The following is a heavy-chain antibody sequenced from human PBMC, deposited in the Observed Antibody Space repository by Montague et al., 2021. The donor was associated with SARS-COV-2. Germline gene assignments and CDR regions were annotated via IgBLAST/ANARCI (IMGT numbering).Heavy chain of an antibody. V-gene: IGHV4-61*01. Sequence: SETLSLTCSVSAGSVNSGTYYWNWIRQPPGKGLEWIGYVYYNGDIKHNPSLKGRVSLSLDTSMNQFSLQLNSLTAADTAVYYCARGASLAGRFDYWGQGILITVSS. CDR3: ARGASLAGRFDY. CDR1: AGSVNSGTYY. J-gene: IGHJ4*02. D-gene: IGHD6-19*01. CDR2: VYYNGDI.